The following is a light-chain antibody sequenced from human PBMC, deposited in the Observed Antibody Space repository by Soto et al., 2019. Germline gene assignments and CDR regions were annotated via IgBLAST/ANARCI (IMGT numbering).Light chain of an antibody. Sequence: QSALTQPASVSGSPVQSITISCTGTSSDVGAYNYLSWYQQYPGKAPIVIIFEVCKRPSGVSNRFSGSKSGDTASRTISGLQAEDGGDYYCSSYGSSTTFVFGNGTKVTV. V-gene: IGLV2-14*01. CDR3: SSYGSSTTFV. CDR2: EVC. J-gene: IGLJ1*01. CDR1: SSDVGAYNY.